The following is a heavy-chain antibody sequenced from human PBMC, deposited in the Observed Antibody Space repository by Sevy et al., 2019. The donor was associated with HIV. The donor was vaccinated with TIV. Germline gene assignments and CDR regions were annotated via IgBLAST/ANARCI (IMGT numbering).Heavy chain of an antibody. CDR3: VISSTTFVSPADTPDLTADY. V-gene: IGHV3-11*04. CDR1: GFTFSDYY. CDR2: ISSSGSTI. J-gene: IGHJ4*02. D-gene: IGHD2-15*01. Sequence: GGSLRLSCAASGFTFSDYYMSWIRQAPGKGLEWVSYISSSGSTIYYADSVKGRFTISRDNAKNSLYLQMNSLRAEDTAVYYCVISSTTFVSPADTPDLTADYWGQGTLVTVSS.